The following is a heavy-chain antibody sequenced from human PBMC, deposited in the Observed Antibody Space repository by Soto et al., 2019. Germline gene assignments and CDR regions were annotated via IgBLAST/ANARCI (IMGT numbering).Heavy chain of an antibody. CDR2: INPASGKT. CDR3: ARDLWLGESFRYYFDY. D-gene: IGHD3-10*01. J-gene: IGHJ4*01. V-gene: IGHV1-3*01. CDR1: GYTFTDYS. Sequence: ASAKVSCKASGYTFTDYSLQWVRQAPGQRLEWMGWINPASGKTKYSQKFQGRVTITRDTSASTAYMELSSLTSEDTALYYCARDLWLGESFRYYFDYWAQGTLVTVSS.